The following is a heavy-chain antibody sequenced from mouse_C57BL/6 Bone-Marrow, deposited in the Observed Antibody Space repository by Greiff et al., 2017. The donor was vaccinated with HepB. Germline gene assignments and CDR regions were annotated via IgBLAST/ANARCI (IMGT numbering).Heavy chain of an antibody. V-gene: IGHV5-6*01. Sequence: EVQLVESGGDLVKPGGSLKLSCAASGFTFSSYGMSWVRQTPDKRLEWVATISSGGSYTYYPDSVKGRFTISRDNAKNTLYLQMSSLKSEDTAMYYCARHGISMDYWGQGTSVTVSS. J-gene: IGHJ4*01. CDR2: ISSGGSYT. CDR3: ARHGISMDY. CDR1: GFTFSSYG.